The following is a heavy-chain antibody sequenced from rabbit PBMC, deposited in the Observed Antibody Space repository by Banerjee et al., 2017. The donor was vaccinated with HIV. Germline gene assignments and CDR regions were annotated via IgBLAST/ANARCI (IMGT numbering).Heavy chain of an antibody. V-gene: IGHV1S45*01. J-gene: IGHJ4*01. D-gene: IGHD4-1*01. CDR2: ISTGSVSFT. CDR1: GFSFSSYW. Sequence: EESGGGLVKPEGSLTLSCTASGFSFSSYWMSWVRQAPGKGLEWIGCISTGSVSFTYYASWAKGRFTISKTSSTTVTLQMTSLTAADTATYFCARDLAGVIGWNFNLWGPGTLVTVS. CDR3: ARDLAGVIGWNFNL.